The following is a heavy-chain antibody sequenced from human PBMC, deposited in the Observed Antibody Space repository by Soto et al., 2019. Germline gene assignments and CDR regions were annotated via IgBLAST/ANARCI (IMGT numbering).Heavy chain of an antibody. Sequence: QVQLVESGGGVVQPGRSLRLSCVASGFTFSSYGMHWVRQAPGKGLEWVAVISYDGSNKYYADSVKGRFTISRDNSKNTLYLQMNSLRAEDTAVYYCATNYGSGSYGVFDIWGQGTMVTVSS. CDR2: ISYDGSNK. CDR3: ATNYGSGSYGVFDI. J-gene: IGHJ3*02. CDR1: GFTFSSYG. D-gene: IGHD3-10*01. V-gene: IGHV3-30*03.